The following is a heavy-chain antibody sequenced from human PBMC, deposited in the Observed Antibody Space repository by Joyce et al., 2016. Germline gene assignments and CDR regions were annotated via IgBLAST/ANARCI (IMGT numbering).Heavy chain of an antibody. CDR1: GYTFTNNG. V-gene: IGHV1-3*01. J-gene: IGHJ4*02. Sequence: QVQLVQSGTEVTKPGASVKVSCKASGYTFTNNGIHWVRQAPGQSLEWMGWVSADTGKTKYSQNFQGRVTFTRDTSATTAYMESSNLRVEDTAFYYCARGRTLLDWGQGTLVIVSS. CDR3: ARGRTLLD. CDR2: VSADTGKT.